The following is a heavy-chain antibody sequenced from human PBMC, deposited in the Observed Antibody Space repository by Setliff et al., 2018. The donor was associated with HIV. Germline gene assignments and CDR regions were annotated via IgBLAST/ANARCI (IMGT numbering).Heavy chain of an antibody. J-gene: IGHJ4*02. Sequence: PSETLSLTCAVYGESFNTYFWSWIRQPPGKGLEWIGQINHSGSTNYNPSLKSRVTISEDTSKNQFSLKLNSVTAADTAVYYCASTRTYYFDYWGQGTLVTVSS. V-gene: IGHV4-34*01. CDR2: INHSGST. CDR1: GESFNTYF. CDR3: ASTRTYYFDY.